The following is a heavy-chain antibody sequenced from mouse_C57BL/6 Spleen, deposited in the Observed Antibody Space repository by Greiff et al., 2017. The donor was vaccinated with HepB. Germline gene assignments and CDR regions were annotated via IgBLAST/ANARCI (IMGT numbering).Heavy chain of an antibody. V-gene: IGHV1-54*01. CDR2: INPGSGGT. D-gene: IGHD2-5*01. J-gene: IGHJ4*01. Sequence: VKLMESGAELVRPGTSVKVSCKASGYAFTNYLIEWVKQRPGQGLEWIGVINPGSGGTNYNEKFKGKATLTADKSSSTAYMQLSSLTSEDSAVYFCARTLIVTTSAMDYWGQGTSVTVSS. CDR3: ARTLIVTTSAMDY. CDR1: GYAFTNYL.